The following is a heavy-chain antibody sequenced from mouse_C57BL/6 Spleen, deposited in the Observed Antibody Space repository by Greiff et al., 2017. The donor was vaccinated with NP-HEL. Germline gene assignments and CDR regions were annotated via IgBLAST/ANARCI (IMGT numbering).Heavy chain of an antibody. CDR1: GYTFTSYW. V-gene: IGHV1-64*01. Sequence: QVQLQQPGAELVKPGASVKLSCKASGYTFTSYWMHWVKQRPGQGLEWIGMIHPNSGSTNYNEKFKSKATLTVDKSSRTAYMQLSSLTSEDSAVYYCARTRDSSGYVSYWGQGTTLTVSS. CDR3: ARTRDSSGYVSY. J-gene: IGHJ2*01. D-gene: IGHD3-2*02. CDR2: IHPNSGST.